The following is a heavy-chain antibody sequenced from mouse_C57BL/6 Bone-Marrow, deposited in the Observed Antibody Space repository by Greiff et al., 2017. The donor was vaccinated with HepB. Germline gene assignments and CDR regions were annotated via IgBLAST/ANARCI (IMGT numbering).Heavy chain of an antibody. Sequence: QVQLQQPGAELVKPGASVKLSCKASGYTFTSYWMQWVKQRPGQGLEWIGEIDPSDSYTNNNQKFKGKATLTVDPSSSTAYMQLSSLTSEDSAVYDCAKNWDPYYFDYWGQGTTLTVSS. CDR3: AKNWDPYYFDY. CDR2: IDPSDSYT. D-gene: IGHD4-1*01. V-gene: IGHV1-50*01. CDR1: GYTFTSYW. J-gene: IGHJ2*01.